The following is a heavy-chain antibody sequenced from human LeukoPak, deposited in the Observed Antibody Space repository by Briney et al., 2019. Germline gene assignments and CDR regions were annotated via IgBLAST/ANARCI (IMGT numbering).Heavy chain of an antibody. J-gene: IGHJ4*02. D-gene: IGHD5-12*01. CDR3: AKRLGYGGYDIDS. Sequence: GESLKISCKASGYSFINYWIGWVRQMPGKGLEWMAIVYPGDSDTRYSPSFRGQVTISADKSISTAYLQWSSLKASDTAVYYCAKRLGYGGYDIDSWGQGTVVTVSS. CDR2: VYPGDSDT. CDR1: GYSFINYW. V-gene: IGHV5-51*01.